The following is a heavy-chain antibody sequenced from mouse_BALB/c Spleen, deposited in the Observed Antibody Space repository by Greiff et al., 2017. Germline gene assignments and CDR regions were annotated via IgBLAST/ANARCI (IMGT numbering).Heavy chain of an antibody. CDR1: GYTFSSYW. Sequence: QVQLQQSGAELMKPGASVKISCTATGYTFSSYWIEWVKQRPGHGLEWIGEILPGSGSTNYNEKFKGKATFTADTSSNTAYMQLSSLTSEDSAVYCCAGDDEGFAYWGQGTLVTVSA. CDR2: ILPGSGST. CDR3: AGDDEGFAY. V-gene: IGHV1-9*01. J-gene: IGHJ3*01.